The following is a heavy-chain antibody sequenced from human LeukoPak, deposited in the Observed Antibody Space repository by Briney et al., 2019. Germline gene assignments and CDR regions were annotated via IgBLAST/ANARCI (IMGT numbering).Heavy chain of an antibody. CDR3: AKKDYGGNSAIDY. CDR2: IWRTGDWT. Sequence: GGSLRLSCTASGFIFRDYVMSWVRQAPGKGPEWVAAIWRTGDWTHYVDSVKGRFTISRDNSKNTLYLQMNSLRAEDTAVYYCAKKDYGGNSAIDYWGQGTLVTVSS. V-gene: IGHV3-23*05. CDR1: GFIFRDYV. D-gene: IGHD4-23*01. J-gene: IGHJ4*02.